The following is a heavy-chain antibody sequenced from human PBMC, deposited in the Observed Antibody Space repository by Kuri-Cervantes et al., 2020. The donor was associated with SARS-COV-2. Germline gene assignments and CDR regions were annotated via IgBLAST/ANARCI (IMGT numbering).Heavy chain of an antibody. CDR3: ARTPGAGDY. J-gene: IGHJ4*02. CDR2: ISSSSSYI. D-gene: IGHD6-19*01. Sequence: NWVRQAPGKGLEWVSSISSSSSYIYYADSVKGRFTISRDNAKNSLYLQMNSLRAEDTAVYYCARTPGAGDYWGQGTLVTVSS. V-gene: IGHV3-21*01.